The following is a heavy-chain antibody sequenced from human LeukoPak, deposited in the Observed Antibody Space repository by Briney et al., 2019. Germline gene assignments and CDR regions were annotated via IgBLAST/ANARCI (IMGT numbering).Heavy chain of an antibody. D-gene: IGHD3-22*01. V-gene: IGHV3-48*01. CDR3: ARDYDSSGYNQGWFDP. CDR1: GFTFSSYS. CDR2: ISSSSSTI. J-gene: IGHJ5*02. Sequence: PGGSLRLSCAASGFTFSSYSMNWFRQAPGKGLEWVSYISSSSSTIYYADSVKGRFTISRDNAKNSLYLQMNSLRAEDTAVYYCARDYDSSGYNQGWFDPWGQGTLVTVSS.